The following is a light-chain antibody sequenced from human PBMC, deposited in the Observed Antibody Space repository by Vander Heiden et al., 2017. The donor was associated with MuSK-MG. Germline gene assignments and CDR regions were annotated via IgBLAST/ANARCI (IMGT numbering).Light chain of an antibody. V-gene: IGKV1-39*01. CDR1: QKISSC. CDR3: QQYDSNPQT. CDR2: DAS. Sequence: EIQTTESLSSLSASVGDRVTITCRASQKISSCLAWYQQKPGKAPKLLIYDASSLQSGVPSRFSGSGSGTDFTLTISSLQPEDFATYYCQQYDSNPQTFGQGTKLEIK. J-gene: IGKJ1*01.